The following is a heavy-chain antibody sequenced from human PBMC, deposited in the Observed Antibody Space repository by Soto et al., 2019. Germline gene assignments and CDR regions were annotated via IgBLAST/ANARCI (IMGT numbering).Heavy chain of an antibody. CDR3: ARIDIVQRSSGYYMDV. V-gene: IGHV2-70*11. CDR1: GFSLSTSGMC. J-gene: IGHJ6*03. CDR2: IDWDDDK. Sequence: SGPTLVNPTQTLTLTCTFSGFSLSTSGMCVSWIRQPPGKALEWLARIDWDDDKYYSTSLKTRLTISKDTSKNQVVLTMTNMDPVDTATYYCARIDIVQRSSGYYMDVWGKGTTVTVSS. D-gene: IGHD2-8*01.